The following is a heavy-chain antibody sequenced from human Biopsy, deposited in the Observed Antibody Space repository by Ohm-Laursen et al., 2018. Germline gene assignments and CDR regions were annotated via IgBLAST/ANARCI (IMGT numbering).Heavy chain of an antibody. CDR1: GFTLDTYS. CDR2: ISSSSSHV. V-gene: IGHV3-21*01. Sequence: SLRLSCAASGFTLDTYSMNWVRQAPGKGLEWVSSISSSSSHVYYAESLRGRFTTSRDNAKNSLSLQMNSLRAEDTAVYYCARVLLPAAAVHYGMDVWGQGTTVTVSS. D-gene: IGHD2-2*01. CDR3: ARVLLPAAAVHYGMDV. J-gene: IGHJ6*02.